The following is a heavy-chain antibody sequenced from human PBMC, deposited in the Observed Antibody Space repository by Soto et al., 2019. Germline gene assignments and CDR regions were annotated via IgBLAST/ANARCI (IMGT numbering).Heavy chain of an antibody. V-gene: IGHV3-23*01. CDR2: ISSSGSDT. Sequence: LGGSLRLSCVTSGFTFDDYAITWLRQAPGKGLEWVCSISSSGSDTRCAGSVKGRFTISRDSSQSTVYLQMNSLRDEDTAVYYCAKDPWNNWSGLFDPWGQGTLVTVSS. CDR1: GFTFDDYA. D-gene: IGHD1-1*01. CDR3: AKDPWNNWSGLFDP. J-gene: IGHJ5*02.